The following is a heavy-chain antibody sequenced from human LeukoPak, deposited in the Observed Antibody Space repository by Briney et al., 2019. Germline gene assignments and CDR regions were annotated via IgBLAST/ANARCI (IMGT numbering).Heavy chain of an antibody. Sequence: SETLSLTCTVSGGSISSYYWSWIRQPPGKGLEWIGDIHYSGSTNYNPSLKSRVTISVDTSKNQFSLKLSSVTAADTAVYYCARVSEVGATSDYFDYWGQGTLVTVSS. D-gene: IGHD1-26*01. J-gene: IGHJ4*02. CDR3: ARVSEVGATSDYFDY. CDR1: GGSISSYY. V-gene: IGHV4-59*01. CDR2: IHYSGST.